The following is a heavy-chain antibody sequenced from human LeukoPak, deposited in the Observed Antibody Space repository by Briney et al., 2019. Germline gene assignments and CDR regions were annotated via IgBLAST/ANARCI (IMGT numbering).Heavy chain of an antibody. CDR2: INSDGSST. Sequence: QPGGSLRLSCAASGFTFSSYWMHWVRQAPGKGLVWVSRINSDGSSTSYADSVKGRFTISRDNAKNTLYLQMNSLRAEDTAVYYCARGARYSSSWYLDYGDYPFDHWGQGTLVTVSS. V-gene: IGHV3-74*01. D-gene: IGHD6-13*01. J-gene: IGHJ4*02. CDR1: GFTFSSYW. CDR3: ARGARYSSSWYLDYGDYPFDH.